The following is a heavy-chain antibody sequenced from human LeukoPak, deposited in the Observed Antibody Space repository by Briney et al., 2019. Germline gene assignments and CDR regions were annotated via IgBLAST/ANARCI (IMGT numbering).Heavy chain of an antibody. Sequence: GGSLRLSCAASGFTFSNYAMNWVRQAPGKGLEWVSRISASGGSTDYADSVKGRFNIYRDNSKNTLYLQMNSLRAEDTAVYYCAKDPAVYCSGGSCERTAFDYWGQGTLVTVSS. D-gene: IGHD2-15*01. J-gene: IGHJ4*02. V-gene: IGHV3-23*01. CDR1: GFTFSNYA. CDR3: AKDPAVYCSGGSCERTAFDY. CDR2: ISASGGST.